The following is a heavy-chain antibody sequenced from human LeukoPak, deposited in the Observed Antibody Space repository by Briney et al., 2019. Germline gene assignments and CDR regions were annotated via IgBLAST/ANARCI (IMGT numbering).Heavy chain of an antibody. D-gene: IGHD3-3*01. CDR1: GGSISSSSYY. V-gene: IGHV4-61*02. J-gene: IGHJ3*02. CDR3: ARSTYYDFWSGPQGDAFDI. CDR2: IYTSGST. Sequence: SETLSLTCTVSGGSISSSSYYWGWIRQPAGKGLEWIGRIYTSGSTNYNPSLKSRVTMSVDTSKNQFSLKLSSVTAADTAVYYCARSTYYDFWSGPQGDAFDIWGQGTMVTVSS.